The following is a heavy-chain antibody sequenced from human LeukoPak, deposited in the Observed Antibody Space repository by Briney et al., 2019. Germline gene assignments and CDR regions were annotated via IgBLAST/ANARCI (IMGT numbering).Heavy chain of an antibody. CDR2: IYPGDSDT. CDR1: GYIFTSYW. CDR3: ARGRIAVAGTDY. Sequence: GESLKISCTGSGYIFTSYWIGWVRPLPGKGLGWVGIIYPGDSDTRYSASFQGQVTISADKSISTAYLQWSSLKASDTAMYYCARGRIAVAGTDYWGQGTLVTVSS. J-gene: IGHJ4*02. D-gene: IGHD6-19*01. V-gene: IGHV5-51*01.